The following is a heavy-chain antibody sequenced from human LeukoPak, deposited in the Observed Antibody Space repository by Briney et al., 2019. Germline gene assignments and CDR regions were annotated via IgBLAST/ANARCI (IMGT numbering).Heavy chain of an antibody. J-gene: IGHJ4*02. CDR1: GGPISSGDYY. CDR3: ARVSRDSGNYYTFLDY. CDR2: IIYRGTT. D-gene: IGHD1-26*01. Sequence: PSETLSLTCTVSGGPISSGDYYWGWIRQPPGMGPEWIGSIIYRGTTYYNPSLQSRVAISVDTSKNQFSLQLTSVTATDTAVYYCARVSRDSGNYYTFLDYWGQGTLVTVSS. V-gene: IGHV4-39*07.